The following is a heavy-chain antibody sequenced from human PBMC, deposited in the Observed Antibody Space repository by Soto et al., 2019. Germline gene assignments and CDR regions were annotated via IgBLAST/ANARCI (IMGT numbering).Heavy chain of an antibody. V-gene: IGHV5-51*01. J-gene: IGHJ4*02. CDR2: IYPGDSDT. D-gene: IGHD3-22*01. Sequence: PGESLKISCKASGYNFASYWIGWVRQMPGKGLEWMGIIYPGDSDTTYSPSFQGQVTISADKSITTAYLQWSSLKASDTAMYYCALNSYDSSGYYYLDHWGQGTLVTV. CDR1: GYNFASYW. CDR3: ALNSYDSSGYYYLDH.